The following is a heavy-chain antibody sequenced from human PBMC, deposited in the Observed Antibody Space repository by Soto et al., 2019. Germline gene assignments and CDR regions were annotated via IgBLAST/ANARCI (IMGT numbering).Heavy chain of an antibody. D-gene: IGHD5-12*01. CDR1: GYTFTTYY. Sequence: ASVKVSYKASGYTFTTYYMHWVRRAPGQGLEWMGIISPSGGSTSYAQKFEGRVTMTRDTSTSTVYMELSSLRSEDTAVYYCARPPSGYSYSFDYWGQGTLVTVSS. J-gene: IGHJ4*02. CDR2: ISPSGGST. V-gene: IGHV1-46*01. CDR3: ARPPSGYSYSFDY.